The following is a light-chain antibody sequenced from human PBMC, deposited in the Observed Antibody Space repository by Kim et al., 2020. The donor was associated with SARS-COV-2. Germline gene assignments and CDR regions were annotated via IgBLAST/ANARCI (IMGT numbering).Light chain of an antibody. Sequence: QSALTQPASVSGSPGQSITVSCTGTSSDVGNYNLVSWYRQHPGEAPQLLIYEVSKRPAGVSTRFSGSKSANTASLTISGLQVEDEADYHCSSYAGSSTMVFGGGTQLTVL. CDR2: EVS. CDR3: SSYAGSSTMV. V-gene: IGLV2-23*02. CDR1: SSDVGNYNL. J-gene: IGLJ3*02.